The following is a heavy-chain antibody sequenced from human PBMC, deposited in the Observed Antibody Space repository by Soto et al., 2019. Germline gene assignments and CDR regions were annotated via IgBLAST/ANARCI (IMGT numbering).Heavy chain of an antibody. CDR1: GFTFTSYG. J-gene: IGHJ4*02. CDR2: IWYDGSNK. Sequence: QMHPVESGGGVVQPGRSLTLSCVASGFTFTSYGIHWVRQAPGKGLEWVAVIWYDGSNKYYGDSVKGRFSISRDNSKNTVYLQMNSLRAEETAVYYCARDRRFLEWLDYWGQGTLVSVSS. V-gene: IGHV3-33*01. CDR3: ARDRRFLEWLDY. D-gene: IGHD3-3*01.